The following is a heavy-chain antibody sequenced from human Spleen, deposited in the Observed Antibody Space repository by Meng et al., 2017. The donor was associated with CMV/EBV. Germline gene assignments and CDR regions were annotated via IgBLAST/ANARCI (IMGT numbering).Heavy chain of an antibody. CDR1: GYTFTGSN. J-gene: IGHJ6*02. V-gene: IGHV1-2*02. CDR2: INPNTGDA. D-gene: IGHD5-24*01. CDR3: ARLFHSILETAYYYGMDV. Sequence: ASVKVSCKAAGYTFTGSNIHRVRQAPGAGLEWMGWINPNTGDARYSPNFQGRVTLTSDTYISTAYMQLSRLQSDDTAVYYCARLFHSILETAYYYGMDVWGPGTMVTVSS.